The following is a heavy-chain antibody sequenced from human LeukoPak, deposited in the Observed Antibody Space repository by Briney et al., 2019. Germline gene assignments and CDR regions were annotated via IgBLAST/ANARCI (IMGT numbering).Heavy chain of an antibody. D-gene: IGHD4-17*01. CDR2: INHSGST. Sequence: PSETLSLTCAVYGGSFSGYYWSWIRQPPGKGLEWIGEINHSGSTNYNPSLKSRVTISVDTSKNQFSLKLSSVTAADTAVYYCARVEDGDYFDYWVQGTLVTVSS. V-gene: IGHV4-34*01. J-gene: IGHJ4*02. CDR1: GGSFSGYY. CDR3: ARVEDGDYFDY.